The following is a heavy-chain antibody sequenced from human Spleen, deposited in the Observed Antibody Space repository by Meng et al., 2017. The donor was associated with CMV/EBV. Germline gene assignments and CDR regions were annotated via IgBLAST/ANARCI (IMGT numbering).Heavy chain of an antibody. CDR3: TRGSSGYCGGDCYDYYYYSLDV. Sequence: GGSLRLSCAASGFSFSNYNMNWVRQAPGKGLEWVSSISSSSAYLYYADSVKGRFTISRDNAKNTLYLQMNSLRAEDTAVYYCTRGSSGYCGGDCYDYYYYSLDVWGQGTTVTVSS. CDR1: GFSFSNYN. CDR2: ISSSSAYL. J-gene: IGHJ6*02. D-gene: IGHD2-21*02. V-gene: IGHV3-21*01.